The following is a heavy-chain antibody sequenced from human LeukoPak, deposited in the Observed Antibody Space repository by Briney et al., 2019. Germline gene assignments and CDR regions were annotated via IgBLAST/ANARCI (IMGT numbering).Heavy chain of an antibody. D-gene: IGHD5-24*01. J-gene: IGHJ4*02. CDR2: IIPILGIA. Sequence: ASVKVSCKASGGTFSSYAISWVRQAPGQGLEWMGRIIPILGIANYAQKFQGRVTITADKSTSTAYMELSSLRSEDMAVYYCASSGVEMATTVYFDYWGQGTLVTVSS. CDR3: ASSGVEMATTVYFDY. CDR1: GGTFSSYA. V-gene: IGHV1-69*04.